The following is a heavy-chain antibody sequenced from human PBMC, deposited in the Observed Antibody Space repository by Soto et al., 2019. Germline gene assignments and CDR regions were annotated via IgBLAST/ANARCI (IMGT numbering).Heavy chain of an antibody. D-gene: IGHD2-15*01. CDR1: GGSIRSTNW. Sequence: SETLSLTCVVSGGSIRSTNWWAWVRQTPGKGLEWIGEVYHNGTSNYNPSLKGRATISVDRSKDQVSLRLNSVIDADTAVYYCARDLDRYCSVTSCHAMDVWGQGTPAPV. CDR3: ARDLDRYCSVTSCHAMDV. V-gene: IGHV4-4*02. CDR2: VYHNGTS. J-gene: IGHJ6*02.